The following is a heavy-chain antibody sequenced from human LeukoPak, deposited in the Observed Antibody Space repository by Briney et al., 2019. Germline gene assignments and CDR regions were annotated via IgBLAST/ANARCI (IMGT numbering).Heavy chain of an antibody. CDR1: GFTFSSYS. D-gene: IGHD4-23*01. CDR3: ARVFGDGGNGNAFDI. CDR2: ISSSSSYI. Sequence: GGSLRLSCAASGFTFSSYSMNWVRQAPGKGLEWVSSISSSSSYIYYADSVKGRFTISRDNAKNSLYLQMNSLRAEDTAVYYCARVFGDGGNGNAFDIWGQGTMVTVSS. V-gene: IGHV3-21*01. J-gene: IGHJ3*02.